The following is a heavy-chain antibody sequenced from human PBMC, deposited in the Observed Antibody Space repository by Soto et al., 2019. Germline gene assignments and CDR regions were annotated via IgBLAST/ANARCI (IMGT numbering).Heavy chain of an antibody. D-gene: IGHD6-6*01. CDR3: EKDSKHSSSITNFDP. CDR2: ISWNSGSI. Sequence: GGSLRLSCAASGFTFDDYAMHWVRQAPGKGLEWVSGISWNSGSIGYADSVKGRFTISRDNAKNSLYLQMNSLRAEDTALYYCEKDSKHSSSITNFDPWGQGTLVTVYS. V-gene: IGHV3-9*01. J-gene: IGHJ5*02. CDR1: GFTFDDYA.